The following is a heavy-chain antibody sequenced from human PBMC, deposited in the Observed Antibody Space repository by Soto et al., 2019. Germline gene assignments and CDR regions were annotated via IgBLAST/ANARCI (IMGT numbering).Heavy chain of an antibody. Sequence: SETLSLTCTVSGGSLSDSYWHWMRQSPGKGLEWIGDVHSRGANNYNPALRSRVTISLNTSKNQFSLTLTSVTAADTAIYYCARRICTSLPCYVPEGNWLDPWGQGSLVTVPS. CDR3: ARRICTSLPCYVPEGNWLDP. D-gene: IGHD2-8*01. V-gene: IGHV4-59*08. J-gene: IGHJ5*02. CDR2: VHSRGAN. CDR1: GGSLSDSY.